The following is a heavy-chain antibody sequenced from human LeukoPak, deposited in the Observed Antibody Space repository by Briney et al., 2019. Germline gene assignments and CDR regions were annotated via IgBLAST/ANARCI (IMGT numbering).Heavy chain of an antibody. J-gene: IGHJ4*02. CDR3: VQDLWYGEYEY. Sequence: PGGSLRLSCEVSGLTFSSYHMNWVRQAPGKGLEWVSSISASGGRTYHADSVKGRFTISRDNSKNTLYLQMNSLRGEDTATYYCVQDLWYGEYEYWGQGTLVTVSS. D-gene: IGHD3-10*01. CDR2: ISASGGRT. CDR1: GLTFSSYH. V-gene: IGHV3-23*01.